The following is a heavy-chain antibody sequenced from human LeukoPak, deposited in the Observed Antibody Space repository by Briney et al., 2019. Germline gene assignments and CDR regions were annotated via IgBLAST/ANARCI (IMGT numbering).Heavy chain of an antibody. CDR2: FDPEDGET. V-gene: IGHV1-24*01. CDR1: GYTLTELS. J-gene: IGHJ5*02. CDR3: ATDNDSSGYT. D-gene: IGHD3-22*01. Sequence: AASVRVSCKVSGYTLTELSMHWVRQAPGKGLEWMGGFDPEDGETIYAQKFQGRVTMTEDTSTDTAYMELSSLRSEDTAVYYCATDNDSSGYTWGQGTLVTVSS.